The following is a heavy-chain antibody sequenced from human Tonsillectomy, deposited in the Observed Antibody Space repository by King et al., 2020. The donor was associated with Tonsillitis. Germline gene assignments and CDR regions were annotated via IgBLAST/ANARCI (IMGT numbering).Heavy chain of an antibody. J-gene: IGHJ3*02. D-gene: IGHD3-10*01. CDR1: GFTFSSYG. CDR2: ISYDGSNK. CDR3: AKDIMGVWRFGELPSALATYDAFDI. V-gene: IGHV3-30*18. Sequence: HVQLVESGGGVVQPGRSLRLSCAASGFTFSSYGMHWVRQAPGKGLEWVAVISYDGSNKYYADSVKGRFTISRDNSKNTLYLQMNSLRAEDTAVYYCAKDIMGVWRFGELPSALATYDAFDIWGQGTMVTVSS.